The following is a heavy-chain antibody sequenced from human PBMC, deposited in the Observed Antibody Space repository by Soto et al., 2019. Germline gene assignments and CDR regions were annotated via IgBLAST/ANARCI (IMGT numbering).Heavy chain of an antibody. CDR1: GFTFSSYW. V-gene: IGHV3-74*01. D-gene: IGHD3-22*01. Sequence: GGSLRLSCAASGFTFSSYWMHWVRQAPGKGLVWVSRINSDGGSTSYADSVKGRFTISRDNAKNTLYLQMNSLRAEDTAVYYCAVSYYYDSSGYWSFYYYYGMDVWGQGTTVTVSS. CDR3: AVSYYYDSSGYWSFYYYYGMDV. CDR2: INSDGGST. J-gene: IGHJ6*02.